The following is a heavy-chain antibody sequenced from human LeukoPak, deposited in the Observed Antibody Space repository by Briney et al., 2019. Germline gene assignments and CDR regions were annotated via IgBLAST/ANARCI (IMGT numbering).Heavy chain of an antibody. J-gene: IGHJ4*02. CDR1: GGSISSYY. Sequence: SETLSLTCTVSGGSISSYYWSWIRQPPEKGLEWIGRISSSGSTNYNPSLKSRVTISVDTSKNQFSLKLSSVTAADTAVYYCARGAALYYDFWSGYYREYYFDYWGQGTLVTVSS. D-gene: IGHD3-3*01. CDR3: ARGAALYYDFWSGYYREYYFDY. V-gene: IGHV4-4*07. CDR2: ISSSGST.